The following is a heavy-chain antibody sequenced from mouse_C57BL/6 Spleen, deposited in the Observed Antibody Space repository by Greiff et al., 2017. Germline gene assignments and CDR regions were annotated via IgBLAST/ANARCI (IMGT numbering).Heavy chain of an antibody. CDR2: IDPSDSYT. D-gene: IGHD1-1*01. CDR3: ARSRDYYGSSYGFAY. J-gene: IGHJ3*01. V-gene: IGHV1-69*01. Sequence: QVQLQQPGAELVMPGASVKLSCKPSGYPFTSYWMHWWKKRPGQGLDWIGEIDPSDSYTTYNQKFKGKSTWTVDKSSSTAYMQLSSLTSEDSAVYYCARSRDYYGSSYGFAYWGQGTLVTVSA. CDR1: GYPFTSYW.